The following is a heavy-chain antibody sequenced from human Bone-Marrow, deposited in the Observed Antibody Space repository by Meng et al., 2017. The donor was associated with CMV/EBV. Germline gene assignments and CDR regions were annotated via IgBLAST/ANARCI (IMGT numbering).Heavy chain of an antibody. CDR1: GGSISSYY. J-gene: IGHJ4*02. V-gene: IGHV4-59*01. D-gene: IGHD3-16*01. CDR2: MNSGGSA. CDR3: ARDPATGPRGDHFDY. Sequence: LRLSCNVSGGSISSYYWSWIWQPPGKGLEWIGFMNSGGSANYNPSLRSRVTISVDMSKNQFSLRLSSVTAADTAVYFCARDPATGPRGDHFDYWGQGTRVTVSS.